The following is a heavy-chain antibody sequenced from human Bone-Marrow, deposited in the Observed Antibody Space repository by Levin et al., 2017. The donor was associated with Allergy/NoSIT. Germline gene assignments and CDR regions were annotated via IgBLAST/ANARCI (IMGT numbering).Heavy chain of an antibody. CDR3: VRVDWLLNDYFGLDA. CDR2: IHYSGNT. J-gene: IGHJ6*02. V-gene: IGHV4-38-2*01. Sequence: PSQTLSLTCAVSEYSIRSGYFWGWVRQPPGKGLEWIGYIHYSGNTNYNPSLKSRVTISVDTSKNQFSLNLSSVTAADTAVYYCVRVDWLLNDYFGLDAWGRGTTVTVSS. CDR1: EYSIRSGYF. D-gene: IGHD3/OR15-3a*01.